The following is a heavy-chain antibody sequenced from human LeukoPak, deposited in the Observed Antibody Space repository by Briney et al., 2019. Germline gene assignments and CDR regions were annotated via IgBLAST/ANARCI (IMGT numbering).Heavy chain of an antibody. CDR2: IYYSGST. CDR3: ARGRGYYDSSGPVPYYFDY. CDR1: DGSISSYY. D-gene: IGHD3-22*01. V-gene: IGHV4-59*01. J-gene: IGHJ4*02. Sequence: SETLSLTCTVSDGSISSYYWSWIRQPPAKGLEWIGYIYYSGSTNYNPSLKSRVTISVDTSKNQFSLKLSSVTAADTAVYYCARGRGYYDSSGPVPYYFDYWGQGTPVTVSS.